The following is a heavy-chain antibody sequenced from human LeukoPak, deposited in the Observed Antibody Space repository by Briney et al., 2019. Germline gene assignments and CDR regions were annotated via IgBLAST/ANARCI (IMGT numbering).Heavy chain of an antibody. CDR3: ARALRVSGYEDY. Sequence: ASVKVSCKASGYTFTSYDINWVRQATGQGLEWMGWMNPNSGNTGYAQKFQGRVTMTRNTSISTAYMELSSLRSDDTAVYYCARALRVSGYEDYWGQGTLVTVSS. J-gene: IGHJ4*02. CDR1: GYTFTSYD. D-gene: IGHD5-12*01. V-gene: IGHV1-8*01. CDR2: MNPNSGNT.